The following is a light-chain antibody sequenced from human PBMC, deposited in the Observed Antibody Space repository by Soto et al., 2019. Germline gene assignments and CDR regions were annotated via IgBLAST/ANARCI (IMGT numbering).Light chain of an antibody. V-gene: IGKV3-15*01. CDR1: QSVGSN. CDR2: GAS. J-gene: IGKJ2*01. CDR3: QQHNYWPS. Sequence: EIVMTQSPVTLSVSPGERATLSCRASQSVGSNLAWYQQKPGQAPRLPLYGASTRATGIPGRFSGSGSGTEFTLTITSLQSEDFAVYYRQQHNYWPSFGQGTKLQF.